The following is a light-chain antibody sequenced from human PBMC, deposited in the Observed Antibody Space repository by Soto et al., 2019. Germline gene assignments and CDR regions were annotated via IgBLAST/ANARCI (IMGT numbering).Light chain of an antibody. J-gene: IGLJ1*01. CDR3: QSYDSSLSGFV. V-gene: IGLV1-40*01. CDR2: GNT. CDR1: SSDIGAGYA. Sequence: VLTQPPSVSGAPGQRVTISCTGSSSDIGAGYAVHWYQQLPGTAPKLLIYGNTNRPSGVPDRFSGSRSGTSASLAITGLQAEDEADYYCQSYDSSLSGFVFGTGTKVTV.